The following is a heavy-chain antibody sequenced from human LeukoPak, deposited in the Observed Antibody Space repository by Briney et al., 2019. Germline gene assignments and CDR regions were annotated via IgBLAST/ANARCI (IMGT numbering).Heavy chain of an antibody. CDR2: FDPEDGET. CDR3: ATREDYGDSEYFQH. Sequence: ASVKVSCKVSGYTLTELSMHWVRQAPGKGLEWMGGFDPEDGETIYAQKFQGRVTMTEDTSTDTAYMELSSLRSEDTAVYYCATREDYGDSEYFQHWGQGTLATVSS. CDR1: GYTLTELS. J-gene: IGHJ1*01. D-gene: IGHD4-17*01. V-gene: IGHV1-24*01.